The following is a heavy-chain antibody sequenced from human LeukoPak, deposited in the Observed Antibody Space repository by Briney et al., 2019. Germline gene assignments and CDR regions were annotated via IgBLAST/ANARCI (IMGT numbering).Heavy chain of an antibody. D-gene: IGHD2-8*01. V-gene: IGHV3-21*01. CDR2: ISSSSSYI. CDR1: GFTFSSYS. CDR3: ARVHGRTIDY. Sequence: GGSLRLSCAASGFTFSSYSMNWVRQAPGKGLEWVSSISSSSSYIYYADSVKGRFTISRDSAKNSLYLQMNSLRAEDTAVYYCARVHGRTIDYWGQGTLVTVSS. J-gene: IGHJ4*02.